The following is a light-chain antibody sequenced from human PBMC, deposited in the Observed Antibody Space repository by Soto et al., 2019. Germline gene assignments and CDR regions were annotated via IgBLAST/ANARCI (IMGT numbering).Light chain of an antibody. V-gene: IGKV3-15*01. Sequence: ERVVTQSPTTLAVSPGSRPTLSCRASQSVRINVAWYQQKNGQAPRPLVYGASTRASGIPDRFSGSGSGTEFTITISSLQSEDFAVYYCQEYSKWPSRTFGPGTKV. CDR2: GAS. CDR3: QEYSKWPSRT. J-gene: IGKJ1*01. CDR1: QSVRIN.